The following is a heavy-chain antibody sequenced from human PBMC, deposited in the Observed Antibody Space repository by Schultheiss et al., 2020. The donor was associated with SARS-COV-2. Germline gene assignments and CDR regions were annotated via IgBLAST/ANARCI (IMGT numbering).Heavy chain of an antibody. CDR2: IYSGGST. V-gene: IGHV3-66*01. Sequence: GESLKISCAASGFTVSSNYMSWVRQAPGKGLEWVSVIYSGGSTYYADSVKGRFTISRDNSKNTLYLQMNSLRAEDTAVYYCAKVGFWSGYSNFDYWGQGTLVTVSS. CDR3: AKVGFWSGYSNFDY. J-gene: IGHJ4*02. CDR1: GFTVSSNY. D-gene: IGHD3-3*01.